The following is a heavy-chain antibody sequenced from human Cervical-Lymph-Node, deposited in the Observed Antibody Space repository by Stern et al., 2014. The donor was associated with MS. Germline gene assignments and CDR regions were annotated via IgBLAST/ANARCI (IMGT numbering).Heavy chain of an antibody. D-gene: IGHD2-21*02. Sequence: QVQLVQSGAEVKKPGSSVKVSCEASGGTFSDNAFSWGRPAPGQGLEWMGGRIPLFGAADYAQNFQGRVTITADESTVTVYMELSSLRSEDTAVYYCARGAYCGGDCYWGWFESWGQGTLVTVPS. CDR2: RIPLFGAA. J-gene: IGHJ4*02. V-gene: IGHV1-69*01. CDR3: ARGAYCGGDCYWGWFES. CDR1: GGTFSDNA.